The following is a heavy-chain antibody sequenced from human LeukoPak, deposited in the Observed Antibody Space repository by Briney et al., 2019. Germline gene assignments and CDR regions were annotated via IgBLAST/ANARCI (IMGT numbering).Heavy chain of an antibody. V-gene: IGHV7-4-1*02. J-gene: IGHJ4*02. CDR1: GYTFISYA. Sequence: ASVKVSCKASGYTFISYAMNWVRQAPGQGLEWMGWINTNTGDPTYAQGFTGRFVFSLDTSVSTAYLQISSLKAEDTAVYYCAREALRIKYDSSGSDYWGQGTLVTVSS. D-gene: IGHD3-22*01. CDR2: INTNTGDP. CDR3: AREALRIKYDSSGSDY.